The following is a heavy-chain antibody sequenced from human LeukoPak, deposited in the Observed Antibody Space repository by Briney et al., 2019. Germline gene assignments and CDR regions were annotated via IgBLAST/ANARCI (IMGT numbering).Heavy chain of an antibody. CDR2: IWDDGNNN. V-gene: IGHV3-33*08. Sequence: GGSLRLSCAVSGFTFSNYALHWARQAPGKGLDWVALIWDDGNNNYSADSVKGRFTISRDNSKNTLYLQMNSLRAEDTAVYYCARDNGEWRLNWFDHWGQGTLVTVSS. CDR3: ARDNGEWRLNWFDH. CDR1: GFTFSNYA. J-gene: IGHJ5*02. D-gene: IGHD2-8*01.